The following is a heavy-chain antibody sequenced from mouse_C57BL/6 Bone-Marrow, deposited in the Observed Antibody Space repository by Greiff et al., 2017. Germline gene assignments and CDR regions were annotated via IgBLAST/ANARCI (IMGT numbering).Heavy chain of an antibody. CDR1: GYTFTDYE. V-gene: IGHV1-15*01. CDR2: IDPETGGT. J-gene: IGHJ4*01. D-gene: IGHD2-3*01. Sequence: QVQLQQSGAELVRPGASVTLSCKASGYTFTDYEMHWVKQTPVHGLEWIGAIDPETGGTAYNQKFKGKAILTADKSSSTAYMELRSLTSEDSAVYYCTRDDYYYYYAMDYWGQGTSVTVSS. CDR3: TRDDYYYYYAMDY.